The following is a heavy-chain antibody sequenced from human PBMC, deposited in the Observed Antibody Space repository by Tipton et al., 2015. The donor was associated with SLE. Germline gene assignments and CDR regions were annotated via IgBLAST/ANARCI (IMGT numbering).Heavy chain of an antibody. CDR2: IYNSGST. Sequence: LRLSCTVSGGSISSYYWSWVRQPAGKGLEWIGRIYNSGSTNYNPSLKSRVTMSVDTSKKQFSLKLTSVTAADTAVYYCASASPTSGSYPRDWGQGTLVTVSS. CDR3: ASASPTSGSYPRD. CDR1: GGSISSYY. D-gene: IGHD3-10*01. J-gene: IGHJ4*02. V-gene: IGHV4-4*07.